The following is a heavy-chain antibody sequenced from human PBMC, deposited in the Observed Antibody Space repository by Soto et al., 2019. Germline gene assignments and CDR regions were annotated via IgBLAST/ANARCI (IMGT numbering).Heavy chain of an antibody. D-gene: IGHD3-22*01. CDR3: ARDRRTYYDSHYYYYGMDV. CDR2: IYYSGST. Sequence: SETLSLTCTVSGGSISSYYWSWIRQPPGKGLEWIGYIYYSGSTNYNPSLKSRVTISVDTSKNQFSLKLSSVTAADTAVYYCARDRRTYYDSHYYYYGMDVWGQGTTVT. J-gene: IGHJ6*02. V-gene: IGHV4-59*01. CDR1: GGSISSYY.